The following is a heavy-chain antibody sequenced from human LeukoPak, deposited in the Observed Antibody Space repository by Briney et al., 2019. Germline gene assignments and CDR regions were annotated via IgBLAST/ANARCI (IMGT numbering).Heavy chain of an antibody. CDR3: AKVPRYYYDSSGYYLPPFFDY. D-gene: IGHD3-22*01. Sequence: GGPLRLSCAASGFTFGSYAMSWVRRPPGKGLGWVSAISGSGGSTYYADSVKGRFTISRDNSKNTLYLQMNSLRAEDTAVYYCAKVPRYYYDSSGYYLPPFFDYWGQGTLVTVSS. CDR1: GFTFGSYA. V-gene: IGHV3-23*01. J-gene: IGHJ4*02. CDR2: ISGSGGST.